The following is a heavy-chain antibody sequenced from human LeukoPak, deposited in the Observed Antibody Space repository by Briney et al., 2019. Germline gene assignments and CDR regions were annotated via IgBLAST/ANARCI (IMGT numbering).Heavy chain of an antibody. J-gene: IGHJ5*02. CDR2: LWYDGTNK. D-gene: IGHD3-3*01. Sequence: PGGSLRLSCAASGFSFGSYGMHWVRQAPGKGLEWVASLWYDGTNKYYADSVKGRFTISRDNSKNTLYLQMNSLRAEDTAVYYCARGGQGYDLNWFDPWGQGTLVTVSS. V-gene: IGHV3-30*02. CDR3: ARGGQGYDLNWFDP. CDR1: GFSFGSYG.